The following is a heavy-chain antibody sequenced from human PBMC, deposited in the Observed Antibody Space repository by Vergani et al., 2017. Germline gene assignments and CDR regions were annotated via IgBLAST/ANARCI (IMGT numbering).Heavy chain of an antibody. Sequence: QVQLQESGPGLVKPSQTLSLTCTVSGGSISSGGYYWSWIRQHPGKGLEWIGYIYYSGSTYYNPSLKSRVTISVDTSKNQFSLKLSSVTAADTAVYYCARGRSAIFGVPPGAFDGGGQGTLVTVSS. D-gene: IGHD3-3*01. V-gene: IGHV4-31*03. CDR1: GGSISSGGYY. J-gene: IGHJ4*02. CDR3: ARGRSAIFGVPPGAFDG. CDR2: IYYSGST.